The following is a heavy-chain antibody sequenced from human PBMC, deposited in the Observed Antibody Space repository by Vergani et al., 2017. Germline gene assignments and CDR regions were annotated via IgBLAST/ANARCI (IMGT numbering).Heavy chain of an antibody. D-gene: IGHD1-26*01. CDR2: INAGNGNT. J-gene: IGHJ4*02. Sequence: QVQLVQSGAEVKKPGASVKVSCKASGYTFTSYAMHWVRQAPGQRLEWMGWINAGNGNTKYSQKFQGRVTITRDTSASTAYMELSSLRSEDTALYYCARDWGSGRYYGGGPVDYWGQGSLVTVSS. CDR1: GYTFTSYA. CDR3: ARDWGSGRYYGGGPVDY. V-gene: IGHV1-3*01.